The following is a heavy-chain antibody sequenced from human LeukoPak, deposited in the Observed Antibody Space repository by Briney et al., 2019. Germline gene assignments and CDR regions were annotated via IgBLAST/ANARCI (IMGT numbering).Heavy chain of an antibody. J-gene: IGHJ4*02. CDR3: AKVGATYCSGGSCYPYYFDY. D-gene: IGHD2-15*01. V-gene: IGHV3-23*01. CDR2: ISGSGGST. CDR1: GFTFSSYA. Sequence: PGGSLRLSCAASGFTFSSYAMSWVRQAPGKGLEWVSAISGSGGSTYYADSVKGRFTISRDNSKNTLYLQMNSLGAEDTAVYYCAKVGATYCSGGSCYPYYFDYWGQGTLATVSS.